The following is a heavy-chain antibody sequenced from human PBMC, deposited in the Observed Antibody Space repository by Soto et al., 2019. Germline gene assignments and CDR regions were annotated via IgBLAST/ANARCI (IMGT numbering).Heavy chain of an antibody. V-gene: IGHV4-34*01. CDR3: ARNPSSRGYSRYYYYYGMDV. D-gene: IGHD5-18*01. Sequence: SETLSLTCAVYGGSFSGYYWSWIRQPPGKGLEGIGEINHSGSTNYNPSLKSRVTISVDTSKNQFSLKLSSVTAADTAVYYCARNPSSRGYSRYYYYYGMDVWGQGTTVTVSS. CDR2: INHSGST. CDR1: GGSFSGYY. J-gene: IGHJ6*02.